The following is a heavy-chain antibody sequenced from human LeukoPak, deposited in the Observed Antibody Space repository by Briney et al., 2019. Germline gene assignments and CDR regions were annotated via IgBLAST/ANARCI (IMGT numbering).Heavy chain of an antibody. Sequence: SETLSLTCTISGGSISINSYYWAWIRQPPGKGLEWIGSIYYTGTTYYNPSLKNRVTISVDTSKNQFSLRLSSVTAADTAVYYCARVRDSGSYSPCYYFDYWGQGTLVTVSS. CDR3: ARVRDSGSYSPCYYFDY. V-gene: IGHV4-39*07. CDR1: GGSISINSYY. J-gene: IGHJ4*02. CDR2: IYYTGTT. D-gene: IGHD1-26*01.